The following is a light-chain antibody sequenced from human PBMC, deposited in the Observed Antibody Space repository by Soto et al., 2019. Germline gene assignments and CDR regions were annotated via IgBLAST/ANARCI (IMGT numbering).Light chain of an antibody. CDR3: SSYGGTNSLKV. CDR1: SSDVGGYNY. J-gene: IGLJ2*01. Sequence: QSALTQPPSASGSPGQSVTISCTGTSSDVGGYNYVSWYQQHPGKAPKVMMYEVSKRPSGVPDRFSGSKSGNTASLTVSGLQAEDEADYYCSSYGGTNSLKVFGGRTKVTVL. CDR2: EVS. V-gene: IGLV2-8*01.